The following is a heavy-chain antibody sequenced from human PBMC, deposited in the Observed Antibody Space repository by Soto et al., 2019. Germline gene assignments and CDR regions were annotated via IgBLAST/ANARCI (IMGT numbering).Heavy chain of an antibody. V-gene: IGHV2-5*01. J-gene: IGHJ4*02. CDR3: SRANWNYSPFDY. CDR2: IYWNDDK. Sequence: GVGVGWIRQPPGKALEWLALIYWNDDKRYSPSLKSRLTITKDTSKNQVVLTMTNMDPVDTATYYCSRANWNYSPFDYWGQGTLVTGSS. D-gene: IGHD1-7*01. CDR1: GVG.